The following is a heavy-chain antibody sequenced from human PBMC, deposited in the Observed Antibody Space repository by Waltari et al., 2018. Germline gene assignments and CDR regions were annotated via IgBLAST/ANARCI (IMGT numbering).Heavy chain of an antibody. Sequence: QVQLVQSGAEVKKPGSSVKVSCKASGGTFSSYAISWVRQAPGQGLEWMGGIIPIFGTANYAQKFQGRVTITTDESTSTAYMELSSLRSEDTAVYYCARASSQGQQLERASLYYYYGMDVWGQGTTVTVSS. CDR1: GGTFSSYA. D-gene: IGHD6-13*01. CDR3: ARASSQGQQLERASLYYYYGMDV. CDR2: IIPIFGTA. V-gene: IGHV1-69*05. J-gene: IGHJ6*02.